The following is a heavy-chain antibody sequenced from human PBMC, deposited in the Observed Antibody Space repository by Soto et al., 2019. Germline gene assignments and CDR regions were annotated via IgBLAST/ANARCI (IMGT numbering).Heavy chain of an antibody. CDR1: GGTSNRFA. CDR2: SIPIFGTA. V-gene: IGHV1-69*01. Sequence: QVQLVQSGTEVKKPGSSLRVSCKSSGGTSNRFAFSWVRQAPGQGLEWMGGSIPIFGTANYAPRFQGRATITADESTSTGYMELSWLRSDGTATYYCATGRGSGGFDSWGQGTKVRVSS. CDR3: ATGRGSGGFDS. J-gene: IGHJ4*02. D-gene: IGHD3-16*01.